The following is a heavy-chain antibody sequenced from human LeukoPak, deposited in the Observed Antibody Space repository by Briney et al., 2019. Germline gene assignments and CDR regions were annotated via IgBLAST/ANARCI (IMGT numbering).Heavy chain of an antibody. Sequence: GGSLRLSCAASGFTFSSYGMHWVRQAPGKGLEWVAVISYDGSNKYYADSVKGRFTVSRDNSKNTLYLQMNSLRAEDTAVYYCAKGSRDPFLFDYWGQGTLVTVSS. J-gene: IGHJ4*02. CDR2: ISYDGSNK. CDR3: AKGSRDPFLFDY. CDR1: GFTFSSYG. D-gene: IGHD2-15*01. V-gene: IGHV3-30*18.